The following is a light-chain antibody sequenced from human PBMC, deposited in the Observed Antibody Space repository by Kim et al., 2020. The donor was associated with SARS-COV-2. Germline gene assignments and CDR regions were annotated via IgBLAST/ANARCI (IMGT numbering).Light chain of an antibody. Sequence: SPGERATLSGRASQSVRSNLAWYQQKPGQAPRLLIYGASTRATGTPARFSGSGSGTEFTLNISSLQSEDFAVYYCQQYDNWPGLTFGGGTKVDIK. V-gene: IGKV3-15*01. CDR1: QSVRSN. CDR3: QQYDNWPGLT. J-gene: IGKJ4*01. CDR2: GAS.